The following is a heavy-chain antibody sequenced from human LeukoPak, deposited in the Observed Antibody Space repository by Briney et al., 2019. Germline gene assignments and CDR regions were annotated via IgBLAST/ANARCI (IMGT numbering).Heavy chain of an antibody. V-gene: IGHV3-23*01. CDR3: VKDPTYYYDSSGYYAGAFEDAFDI. D-gene: IGHD3-22*01. J-gene: IGHJ3*02. CDR1: GFTFSSYA. Sequence: GGSLRLSCAASGFTFSSYAMSWVRQAPGKGLEWVSAISGSGGSTYYADSVKGRFTISRDNSKNTLYLQMNSLRAEDTAVYYCVKDPTYYYDSSGYYAGAFEDAFDIWGQGTMVTVSS. CDR2: ISGSGGST.